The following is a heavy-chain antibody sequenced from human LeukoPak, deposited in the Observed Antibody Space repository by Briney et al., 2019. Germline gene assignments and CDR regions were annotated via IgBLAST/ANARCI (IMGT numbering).Heavy chain of an antibody. J-gene: IGHJ5*02. Sequence: PGGSLRLSCAASGFTFSSYTMNWVRQAPGKGLEWVSSISSSSSYIYYADSAKGRFTISRDNAKNSLYLQMNSLRAEDTAVYYCARGWNDWFDPWGQGTLVTVSS. D-gene: IGHD1-1*01. V-gene: IGHV3-21*01. CDR2: ISSSSSYI. CDR1: GFTFSSYT. CDR3: ARGWNDWFDP.